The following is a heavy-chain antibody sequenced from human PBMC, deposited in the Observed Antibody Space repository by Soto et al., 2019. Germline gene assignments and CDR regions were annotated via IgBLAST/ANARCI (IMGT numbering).Heavy chain of an antibody. CDR3: TTEGEGDKRDYFAY. V-gene: IGHV3-15*01. CDR2: IKSKTDGGTT. CDR1: GFTFSNAW. Sequence: GGSLRLSCAASGFTFSNAWMSWVRQAPGKGLEWVGRIKSKTDGGTTDYAAPVKGRFTISRDDSKNTLYLQMNSLKTEDTAVYYFTTEGEGDKRDYFAYWSQGTLVTVS. J-gene: IGHJ4*02. D-gene: IGHD3-16*01.